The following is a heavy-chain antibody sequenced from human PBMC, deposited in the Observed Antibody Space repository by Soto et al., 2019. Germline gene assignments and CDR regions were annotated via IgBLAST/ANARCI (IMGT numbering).Heavy chain of an antibody. CDR3: ARDGAAAMGYSYYYARDV. V-gene: IGHV3-7*04. Sequence: EVQLVESGGGLVQPGGSLRLSCAASGFTFSSYWMSWVRQAPGKGLEWVANIKQDGSQKYYVDSVKGRFTISRDNAKNSLYLRMTSLRAEDTAVYYCARDGAAAMGYSYYYARDVWGQGTTATVSS. J-gene: IGHJ6*02. CDR1: GFTFSSYW. CDR2: IKQDGSQK. D-gene: IGHD2-2*01.